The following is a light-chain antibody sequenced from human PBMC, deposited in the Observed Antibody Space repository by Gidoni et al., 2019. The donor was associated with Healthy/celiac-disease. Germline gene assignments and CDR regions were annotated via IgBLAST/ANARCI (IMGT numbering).Light chain of an antibody. CDR2: QDS. V-gene: IGLV3-1*01. J-gene: IGLJ2*01. Sequence: SYERTQPPSVSVSPGQTASITCSGDKLGDKYACWYQQKPGQSPVLVIYQDSKRPSGIPERFSGSTSGNTATLTISGTQAMDEADYYCQAWDSSHVVFGGGTKLTVL. CDR1: KLGDKY. CDR3: QAWDSSHVV.